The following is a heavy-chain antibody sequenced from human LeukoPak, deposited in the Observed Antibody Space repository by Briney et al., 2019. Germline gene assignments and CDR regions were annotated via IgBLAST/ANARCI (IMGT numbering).Heavy chain of an antibody. V-gene: IGHV1-69*06. CDR2: IIPIFGTA. D-gene: IGHD3-10*01. CDR3: ARSGFTMVRGVTLSWFDP. CDR1: GGTFGSYA. Sequence: SVKVSCKASGGTFGSYAISWVRQAPGQGLEWMGGIIPIFGTANYAQKFQGRVTITADKSTSTAYMELSSLRSEDTAVYYCARSGFTMVRGVTLSWFDPWGQGTLVTVSS. J-gene: IGHJ5*02.